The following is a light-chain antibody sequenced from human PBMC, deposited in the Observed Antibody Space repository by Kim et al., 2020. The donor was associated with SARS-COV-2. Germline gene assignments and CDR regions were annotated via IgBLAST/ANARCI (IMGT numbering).Light chain of an antibody. CDR2: DAS. V-gene: IGKV3-20*01. J-gene: IGKJ1*01. CDR3: QQYGTSPAT. Sequence: SPGERATLSCRGSQSVSSNYLAWYQQKPGQAPRLLIYDASSRATGIPDRFSGSGSGTDFTLTISRLEPEDFAVFYCQQYGTSPATFGQGTKVDIK. CDR1: QSVSSNY.